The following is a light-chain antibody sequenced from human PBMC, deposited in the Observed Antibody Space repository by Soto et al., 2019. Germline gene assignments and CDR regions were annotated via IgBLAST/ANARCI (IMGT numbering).Light chain of an antibody. J-gene: IGKJ1*01. CDR3: QQYGRSPTT. V-gene: IGKV3D-15*01. CDR2: GAS. CDR1: QSVATN. Sequence: EIVMTHSPATLSVSPGARATLSCRASQSVATNLAWYQQKPVQPRRLLIYGASTRSTGIPARFSGGGSGTDFTLTISRLEPEDFAVYYCQQYGRSPTTFGQGTKVDIK.